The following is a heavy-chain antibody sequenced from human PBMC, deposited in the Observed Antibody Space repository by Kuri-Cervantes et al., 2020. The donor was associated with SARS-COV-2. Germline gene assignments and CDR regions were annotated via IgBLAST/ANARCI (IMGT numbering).Heavy chain of an antibody. CDR1: GGTFSSYA. Sequence: SVKVSCKASGGTFSSYAVSWVRQAPGQGLEWMGGIIPILGTPNYAQKFQGRVTITADESTSTVYMELTSLKSDDTAVYYCARDCSGTDCYIIIYAMSDWGQGTLVTVSS. D-gene: IGHD2-2*01. V-gene: IGHV1-69*13. CDR3: ARDCSGTDCYIIIYAMSD. CDR2: IIPILGTP. J-gene: IGHJ4*02.